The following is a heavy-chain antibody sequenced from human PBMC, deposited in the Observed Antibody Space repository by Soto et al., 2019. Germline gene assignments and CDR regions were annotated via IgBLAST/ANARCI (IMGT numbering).Heavy chain of an antibody. CDR3: ARDLRWYLH. D-gene: IGHD2-15*01. CDR2: ISAGADGA. V-gene: IGHV3-23*01. Sequence: EVQLLESGGGLVQPGGALRLSCAASGFSFSSHAMSWDRQAPGKGLEWVSSISAGADGAYYADSVKGRFTISRANSNNTLYLQMTRVRAEDTAVYFCARDLRWYLHWGQGTLVTVSS. CDR1: GFSFSSHA. J-gene: IGHJ4*02.